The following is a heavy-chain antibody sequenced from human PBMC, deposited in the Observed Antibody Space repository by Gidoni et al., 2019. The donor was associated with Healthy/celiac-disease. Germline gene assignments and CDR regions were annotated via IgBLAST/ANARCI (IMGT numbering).Heavy chain of an antibody. D-gene: IGHD5-12*01. CDR3: RGWLRLRYYYYYMDV. CDR1: GGSFSGYY. CDR2: INHSGST. Sequence: QVQLQQWGAGLLKPSETLSLTCAVYGGSFSGYYWSWIRQPPGKGLEWIGEINHSGSTNYNPSLKSRVTISVDTSKNQFSLKLGSVTAADTAVYYCRGWLRLRYYYYYMDVWGKGTTVTVSS. J-gene: IGHJ6*03. V-gene: IGHV4-34*01.